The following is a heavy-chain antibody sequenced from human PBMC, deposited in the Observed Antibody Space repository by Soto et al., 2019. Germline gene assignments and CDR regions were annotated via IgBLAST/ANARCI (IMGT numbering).Heavy chain of an antibody. CDR2: VANSGPI. J-gene: IGHJ4*02. D-gene: IGHD4-17*01. CDR3: ARRNGDYPRIYYFDY. CDR1: GDSINSDN. Sequence: HVQLQESGPGLVKPSETLSLTCSVSGDSINSDNWSWIRQSPGKGLEWIGHVANSGPIYTNPSLKGRVTNSVDTSKNQFFLSLSSVTAADTAIYYCARRNGDYPRIYYFDYWGQGTLVTVSS. V-gene: IGHV4-59*01.